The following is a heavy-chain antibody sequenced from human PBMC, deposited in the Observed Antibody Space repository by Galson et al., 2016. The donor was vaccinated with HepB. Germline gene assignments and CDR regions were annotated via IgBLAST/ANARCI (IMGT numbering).Heavy chain of an antibody. J-gene: IGHJ3*02. Sequence: SLRLSCAASGFTFSNYAMHWVRQAPGKGLEWVAIISYNGSHKNYSGSVKGRFTISRDNSKNTLYLQMNSLRAEDTAVYCCARPWIADYYDRRALDIWGQGTMVTVSS. D-gene: IGHD3-22*01. V-gene: IGHV3-30*04. CDR3: ARPWIADYYDRRALDI. CDR2: ISYNGSHK. CDR1: GFTFSNYA.